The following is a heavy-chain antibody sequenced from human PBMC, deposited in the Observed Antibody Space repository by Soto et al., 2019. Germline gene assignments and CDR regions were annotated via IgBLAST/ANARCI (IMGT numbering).Heavy chain of an antibody. J-gene: IGHJ4*02. Sequence: EVQLLESGGGLVQPGGSLRLSCAASEFTFSSYAMSWVRQAPGKGLEWVPVISGGGGTTYYADSVKGRFTISRDNSKNTLYLQMNSLRAEDTAVYYCAKDRSSRTYCSGGTCYTAFDYWGQGTLVTVSS. V-gene: IGHV3-23*01. CDR2: ISGGGGTT. D-gene: IGHD2-15*01. CDR1: EFTFSSYA. CDR3: AKDRSSRTYCSGGTCYTAFDY.